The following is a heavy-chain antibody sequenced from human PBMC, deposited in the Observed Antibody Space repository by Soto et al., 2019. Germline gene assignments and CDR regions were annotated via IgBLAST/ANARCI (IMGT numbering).Heavy chain of an antibody. CDR1: GFSLSTSGMC. CDR3: ARTRYYYDSSGYPQYGMDV. V-gene: IGHV2-70*01. Sequence: SGPTVVNPTQTLTLTCTFSGFSLSTSGMCVSWIRQPPGKALEWLALIDWDDDKYYSTSLKTRLTISKDTSKNQVVLTMTNMDPVDTATYYCARTRYYYDSSGYPQYGMDVWGQGTTVTVSS. CDR2: IDWDDDK. D-gene: IGHD3-22*01. J-gene: IGHJ6*02.